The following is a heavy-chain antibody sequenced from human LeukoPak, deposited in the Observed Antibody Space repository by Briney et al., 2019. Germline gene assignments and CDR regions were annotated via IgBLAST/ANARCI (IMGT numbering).Heavy chain of an antibody. CDR3: ARGSRNHFDF. D-gene: IGHD2-15*01. V-gene: IGHV1-2*02. CDR1: GYTFTGYY. Sequence: ASVKVSCKASGYTFTGYYVHWVRQAPGQGLEWMGWINPNSGGTNYAQKFQGRVTMTRDTPITTAYTELSSLRYDDTAVYYCARGSRNHFDFWGQGTLVTVSS. J-gene: IGHJ4*02. CDR2: INPNSGGT.